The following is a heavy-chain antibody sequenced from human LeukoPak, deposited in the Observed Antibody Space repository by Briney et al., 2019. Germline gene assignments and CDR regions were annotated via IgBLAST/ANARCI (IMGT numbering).Heavy chain of an antibody. D-gene: IGHD1-26*01. CDR2: IYYSGST. Sequence: SETLSLTCTVSGGSISSSGYYWGWIRQPPGKGLEWIASIYYSGSTYYNPSLKRRVTISVDTSKNQLSLKLSSLTAADTAVYYCARHEYSGSYYGLSWFDPWGQGTLVTVSS. V-gene: IGHV4-39*01. CDR3: ARHEYSGSYYGLSWFDP. J-gene: IGHJ5*02. CDR1: GGSISSSGYY.